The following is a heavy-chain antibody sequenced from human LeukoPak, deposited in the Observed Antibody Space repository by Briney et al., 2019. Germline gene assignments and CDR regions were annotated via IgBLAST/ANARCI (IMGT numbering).Heavy chain of an antibody. J-gene: IGHJ4*02. V-gene: IGHV3-7*01. CDR3: ARDVDYANPRHDY. D-gene: IGHD4/OR15-4a*01. Sequence: GGSLRLSCAASGFTFSSYGMHWVRQAPGKGLEWVANINLDGSQKYYVDSLKGRFTISRDNAKNSLYLQMNSLRAEDTAVYYCARDVDYANPRHDYWGQGTLVTVSS. CDR2: INLDGSQK. CDR1: GFTFSSYG.